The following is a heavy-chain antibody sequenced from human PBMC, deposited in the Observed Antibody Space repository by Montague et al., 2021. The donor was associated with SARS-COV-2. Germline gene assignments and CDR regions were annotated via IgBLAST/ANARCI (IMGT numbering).Heavy chain of an antibody. J-gene: IGHJ5*02. CDR2: INHSGST. CDR1: GGSFSGYY. Sequence: SETLSLTCAVYGGSFSGYYWSWIRQPPGKGLEWIGEINHSGSTNYNPSLKSRVTISVDTSKNQFSLKLSSVTAADTAVYYCARRNYYGSGNYYNSGFDPWGQGTLVTVSS. CDR3: ARRNYYGSGNYYNSGFDP. V-gene: IGHV4-34*01. D-gene: IGHD3-10*01.